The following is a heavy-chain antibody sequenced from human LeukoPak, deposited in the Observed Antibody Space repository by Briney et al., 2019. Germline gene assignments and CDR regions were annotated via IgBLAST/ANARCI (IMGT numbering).Heavy chain of an antibody. CDR2: INPNSGGT. V-gene: IGHV1-2*02. CDR3: ARVRHYDFWSGYSPFDY. D-gene: IGHD3-3*01. Sequence: ASVKVSCKASGYTFTGYYMHWVRQAPGQGLEWMGWINPNSGGTNYAQKLQGRVTMTRDTSISTAYMELSRLRSDDTAVYYCARVRHYDFWSGYSPFDYWGQGTLVTVSS. J-gene: IGHJ4*02. CDR1: GYTFTGYY.